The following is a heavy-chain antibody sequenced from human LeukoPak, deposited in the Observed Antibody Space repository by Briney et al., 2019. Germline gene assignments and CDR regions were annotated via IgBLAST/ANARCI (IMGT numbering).Heavy chain of an antibody. J-gene: IGHJ3*02. CDR3: ARVDYDSSGYYYNIHAFDI. Sequence: SETLSLTCTVSGGSISSYYWSWIRQPAGKGLEWIGRIYTSGSTNYNPSLKSRVTISADKSKNQFSLKLSSVTAADTAVYYCARVDYDSSGYYYNIHAFDIWGQGTMVTVSS. D-gene: IGHD3-22*01. V-gene: IGHV4-4*07. CDR1: GGSISSYY. CDR2: IYTSGST.